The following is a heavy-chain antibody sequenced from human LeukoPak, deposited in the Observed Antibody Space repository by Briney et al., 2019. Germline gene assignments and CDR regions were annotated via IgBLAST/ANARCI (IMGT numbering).Heavy chain of an antibody. D-gene: IGHD5-12*01. J-gene: IGHJ6*03. CDR3: AKDLSTGYDWSYYYYYMDV. CDR1: GFTFNIYA. Sequence: GGSLRLSCAASGFTFNIYAMSWVRQAPGKGLEWVSTISGSGDSTYYADSVKGRFTISRDNSKNTLYLQMNSLRAEDTAVYYCAKDLSTGYDWSYYYYYMDVWGKGTTVTVSS. V-gene: IGHV3-23*01. CDR2: ISGSGDST.